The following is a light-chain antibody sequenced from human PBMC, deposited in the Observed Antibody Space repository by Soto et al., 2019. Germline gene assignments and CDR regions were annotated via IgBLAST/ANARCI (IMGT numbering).Light chain of an antibody. J-gene: IGLJ1*01. V-gene: IGLV2-8*01. CDR2: DVT. CDR3: SSYAGSNYYV. Sequence: QSALTQPPSASGSPGQSVTISCTGTSSDVGYYNYVSWYQQHPVKAPKVMIYDVTKRPSGVPDRFSGSKSGNTASLTVSGLQAEDEADYYCSSYAGSNYYVFGSGTKVTVL. CDR1: SSDVGYYNY.